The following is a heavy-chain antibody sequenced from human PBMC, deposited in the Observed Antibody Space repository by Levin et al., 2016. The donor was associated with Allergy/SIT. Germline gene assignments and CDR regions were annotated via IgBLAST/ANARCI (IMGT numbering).Heavy chain of an antibody. CDR3: VKDTGNTWSPNYYYFLDV. CDR1: GFIFSNYG. CDR2: ISYDGSNA. Sequence: GGSLRLSCAVSGFIFSNYGMHWVRQAPGKGLEWVAVISYDGSNAYYVDSVKGRFTISRDNSKNTLFLQMNSLRAEDTAVYYCVKDTGNTWSPNYYYFLDVWGTGTTVTVSS. V-gene: IGHV3-30*18. D-gene: IGHD6-13*01. J-gene: IGHJ6*03.